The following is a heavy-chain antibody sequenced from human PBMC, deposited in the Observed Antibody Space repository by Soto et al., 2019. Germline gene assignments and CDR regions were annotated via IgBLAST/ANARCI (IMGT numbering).Heavy chain of an antibody. V-gene: IGHV1-18*01. CDR2: ISAYNGNT. Sequence: GASVKVSCKASGYTFTSYGISWVRQAPGQGLEWMGWISAYNGNTNYAQKLQGRVTMTTDTSTSTAYMELRSLRSDDTAVYYCARDREMSVLEWSPPQYGMDVWGQGTTVTVSS. CDR1: GYTFTSYG. D-gene: IGHD3-3*01. J-gene: IGHJ6*02. CDR3: ARDREMSVLEWSPPQYGMDV.